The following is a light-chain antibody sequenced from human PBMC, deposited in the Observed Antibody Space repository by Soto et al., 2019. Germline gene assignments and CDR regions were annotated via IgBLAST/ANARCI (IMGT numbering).Light chain of an antibody. CDR3: KERGRWPGE. Sequence: TKRDRVTITCRASQSISSYLNWYQQKPGKAPKLLIYAASSLQSGVPSRFSGSGSGRDLSLAISRVQPADSPFYYCKERGRWPGEFGEGTKVDIK. CDR1: QSISSY. V-gene: IGKV1-39*02. CDR2: AAS. J-gene: IGKJ1*01.